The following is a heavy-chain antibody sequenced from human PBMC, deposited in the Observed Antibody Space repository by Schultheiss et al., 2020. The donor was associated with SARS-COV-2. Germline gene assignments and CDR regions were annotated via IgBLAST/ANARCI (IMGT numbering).Heavy chain of an antibody. CDR2: MNPNSGNT. D-gene: IGHD5-18*01. CDR3: ARGKRGYSYGYYYYYGMDV. J-gene: IGHJ6*02. V-gene: IGHV1-8*01. CDR1: GYTFTSYD. Sequence: SVKVSCKASGYTFTSYDINWVRQATGQGLEWMGWMNPNSGNTGYAQKFQGRVTMTRNTSISTAYMELSSLRSEDTAVYYCARGKRGYSYGYYYYYGMDVWGQGTTVTVSS.